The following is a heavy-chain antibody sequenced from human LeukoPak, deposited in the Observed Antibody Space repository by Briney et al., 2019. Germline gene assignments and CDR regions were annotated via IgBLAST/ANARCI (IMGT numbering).Heavy chain of an antibody. Sequence: GGSLRLSCAASGFTFSTYAMHWVRQAPGKGLEWVAVISYDGSNKYYADSVKGRFTISRDNSKNTLYLQMNSLRVEDTAVYYCAREGGQWLVSDYWGQGTLVTVSS. V-gene: IGHV3-30*04. D-gene: IGHD6-19*01. CDR3: AREGGQWLVSDY. CDR2: ISYDGSNK. J-gene: IGHJ4*02. CDR1: GFTFSTYA.